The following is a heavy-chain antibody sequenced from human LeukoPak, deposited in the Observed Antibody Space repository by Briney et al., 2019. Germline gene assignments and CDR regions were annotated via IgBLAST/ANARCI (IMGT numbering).Heavy chain of an antibody. CDR3: ARVMAARREDLNWFDP. D-gene: IGHD6-6*01. Sequence: SETLSLTCTVYGGSISSTNHYWGWIRQPPGKGLEWIGSIYYSGNTYNPSLKSRVTISVDTSKNQFSLNLTSVNAADTAVYYCARVMAARREDLNWFDPWGQGTLVTVSS. CDR2: IYYSGNT. J-gene: IGHJ5*02. V-gene: IGHV4-39*07. CDR1: GGSISSTNHY.